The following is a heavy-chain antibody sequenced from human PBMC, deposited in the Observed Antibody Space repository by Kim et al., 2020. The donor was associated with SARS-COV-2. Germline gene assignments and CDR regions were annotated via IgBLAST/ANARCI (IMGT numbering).Heavy chain of an antibody. CDR1: GGSISSSSYY. D-gene: IGHD3-22*01. Sequence: SETLSLTCTVSGGSISSSSYYWGWIRQPPGKGLEWIGSIYYSGSTYYNPSLKSRVTISVDTSKNQFSLKLSSVTAADTAVYYCASSIYDSSGYYAMRFDYWGQGTLVTVSS. CDR3: ASSIYDSSGYYAMRFDY. V-gene: IGHV4-39*07. CDR2: IYYSGST. J-gene: IGHJ4*02.